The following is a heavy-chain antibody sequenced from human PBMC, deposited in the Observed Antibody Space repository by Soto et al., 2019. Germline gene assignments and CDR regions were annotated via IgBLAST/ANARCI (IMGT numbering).Heavy chain of an antibody. Sequence: KQSQTLSLTCAISGDSVSSNSAAWNWIRQSPSRGLEWLGRTYYRSKWYNDYAVSVKSRITINPDTSKNQFSLQLNSVTPEDTAVYYCARDIVVVPAAIPDAFDIWGQGTMVTVSS. D-gene: IGHD2-2*02. CDR1: GDSVSSNSAA. CDR2: TYYRSKWYN. CDR3: ARDIVVVPAAIPDAFDI. J-gene: IGHJ3*02. V-gene: IGHV6-1*01.